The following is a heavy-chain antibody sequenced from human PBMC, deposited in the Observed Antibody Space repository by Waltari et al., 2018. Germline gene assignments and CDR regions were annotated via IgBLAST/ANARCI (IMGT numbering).Heavy chain of an antibody. Sequence: QVQLVQSGAEVKKPGSSVKVSCKASGGTFSSYTISWVRQAPGQGLEWMGRITPILGIANYAQKFQGRVTITADKSTSTAYMELSSLRSEDTAVYYCARDITTVTPGDWGQGTLVTVSS. J-gene: IGHJ4*02. CDR2: ITPILGIA. V-gene: IGHV1-69*08. CDR3: ARDITTVTPGD. D-gene: IGHD4-17*01. CDR1: GGTFSSYT.